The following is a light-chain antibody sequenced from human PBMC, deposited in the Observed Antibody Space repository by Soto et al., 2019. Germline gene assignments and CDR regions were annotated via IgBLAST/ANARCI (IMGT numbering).Light chain of an antibody. Sequence: QSVLTQPPSVSGAPGQNVTISCTGNSSNIGAGYDVHWYQQLPGTAPKLLISANNNRPSGVPDRFSDSNSGTSASLAITGLQAEEEADYYCQSFDTRLSVVFGGGTKVTVL. CDR2: ANN. CDR3: QSFDTRLSVV. V-gene: IGLV1-40*01. J-gene: IGLJ3*02. CDR1: SSNIGAGYD.